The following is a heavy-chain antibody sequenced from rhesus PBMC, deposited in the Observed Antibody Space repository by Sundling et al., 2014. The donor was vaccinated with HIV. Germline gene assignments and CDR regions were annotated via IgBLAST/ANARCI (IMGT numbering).Heavy chain of an antibody. CDR1: GGSISSNY. Sequence: QVQLQESGPGLVKPSETLSLTCAVSGGSISSNYWSWIRQPPGKGLEWIGRISGSGGSTDYNPYLKSRVTISTDTSKNQFSLKLSSVTAVDTAVYYCARDSGYSYSWDYCSGIYCYGDTFDFWGQGLRVTVSS. V-gene: IGHV4-173*01. CDR3: ARDSGYSYSWDYCSGIYCYGDTFDF. D-gene: IGHD2-27*01. CDR2: ISGSGGST. J-gene: IGHJ3*01.